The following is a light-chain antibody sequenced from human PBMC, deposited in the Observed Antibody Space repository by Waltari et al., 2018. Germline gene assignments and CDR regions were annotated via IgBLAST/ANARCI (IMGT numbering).Light chain of an antibody. J-gene: IGLJ3*02. Sequence: QSALTQPASMSGSPGQSITVPCTGTSSDFGNSDLFSWYQQFPGKAPKLIIYECTERPSGISSRFSGSKSGNTAFLTISGLQAEDEADYHCCSYGGPSSWVFGGGTKLTVL. V-gene: IGLV2-23*01. CDR1: SSDFGNSDL. CDR3: CSYGGPSSWV. CDR2: ECT.